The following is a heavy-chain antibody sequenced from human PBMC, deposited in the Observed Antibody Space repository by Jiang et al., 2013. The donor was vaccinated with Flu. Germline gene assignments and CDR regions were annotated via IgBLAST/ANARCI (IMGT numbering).Heavy chain of an antibody. Sequence: QSGAEVKKPGSPVKVSCKASGGTFTSYTFSWVRQAPGQGLEWMGWIIPILGQTNYAEKFQDRFTITADKSTGTAYMELSSLRSEDTAVYYCARDFDGSEVSYSYWGQGTLVTVSS. CDR2: IIPILGQT. CDR1: GGTFTSYT. CDR3: ARDFDGSEVSYSY. D-gene: IGHD3-10*01. J-gene: IGHJ4*02. V-gene: IGHV1-69*04.